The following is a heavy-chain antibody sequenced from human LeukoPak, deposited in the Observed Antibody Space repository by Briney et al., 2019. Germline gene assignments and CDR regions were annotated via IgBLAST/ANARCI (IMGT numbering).Heavy chain of an antibody. D-gene: IGHD3-22*01. V-gene: IGHV6-1*01. CDR2: TYYRSKWYN. CDR3: ARDGVSYYYDSSGYYYNYYYYYYMDV. J-gene: IGHJ6*03. Sequence: SQTLSLTCAISGDSVSSNSAAWNWIRQSPSRGLEWLGRTYYRSKWYNDYAVSVKIRITINPDTSKNQFSLQLNSVTPEDTAVYYCARDGVSYYYDSSGYYYNYYYYYYMDVWGKGTTVTVSS. CDR1: GDSVSSNSAA.